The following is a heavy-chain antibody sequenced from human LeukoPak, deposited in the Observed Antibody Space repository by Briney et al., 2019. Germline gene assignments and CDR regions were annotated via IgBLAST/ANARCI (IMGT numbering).Heavy chain of an antibody. J-gene: IGHJ4*02. CDR2: INPSGSST. Sequence: GASVKVSCKASGYSFTSHYMHWVRQAPGQGLEWMGLINPSGSSTLYAQKFQGRVTMTRDMSTTTDYMELSSLRSEDTAVYYCAKLTEGIAAAGKDDYWGQGTLVTVSS. V-gene: IGHV1-46*01. D-gene: IGHD6-13*01. CDR3: AKLTEGIAAAGKDDY. CDR1: GYSFTSHY.